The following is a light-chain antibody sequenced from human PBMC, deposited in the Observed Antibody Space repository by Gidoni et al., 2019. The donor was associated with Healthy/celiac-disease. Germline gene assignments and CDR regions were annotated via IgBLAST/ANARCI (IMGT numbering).Light chain of an antibody. Sequence: DIVFTQSPATLSLSPGERATLSCRASQSVSSSYLAWYQQKPGQAPRLLIYGASSRATGIPDRFSGSGSGTDFTLTISRLEPEDFAVYYCQQYGSSPPFTFGPGTKVDIK. CDR2: GAS. J-gene: IGKJ3*01. CDR3: QQYGSSPPFT. CDR1: QSVSSSY. V-gene: IGKV3-20*01.